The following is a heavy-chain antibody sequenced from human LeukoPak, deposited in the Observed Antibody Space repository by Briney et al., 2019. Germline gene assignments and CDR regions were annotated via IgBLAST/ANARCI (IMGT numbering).Heavy chain of an antibody. CDR1: GGSISSSSYY. D-gene: IGHD6-19*01. CDR2: IYYSGST. Sequence: SETLSLTCTVSGGSISSSSYYWGWIRQPPGQGLAWIGSIYYSGSTYYNPSLKSRVTISVDTSKNQFSLKLSSVTAADTAVYYCARHWGSSGWNYFDYWGQGTLVTVSS. V-gene: IGHV4-39*01. J-gene: IGHJ4*02. CDR3: ARHWGSSGWNYFDY.